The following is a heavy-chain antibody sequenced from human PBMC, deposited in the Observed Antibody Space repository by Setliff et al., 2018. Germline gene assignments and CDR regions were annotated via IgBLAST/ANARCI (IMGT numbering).Heavy chain of an antibody. D-gene: IGHD3-22*01. Sequence: SETLSLTCTVSGGSINNYHWNWIRQPPGTGLEWIGYVGYNGNTHYNPSLNSRVTMSVDTSKNQFSLKLTSVTAADTAVYYCARQEDDSSGYYSTDWGQGTLVTVSS. CDR3: ARQEDDSSGYYSTD. CDR2: VGYNGNT. J-gene: IGHJ4*02. V-gene: IGHV4-59*08. CDR1: GGSINNYH.